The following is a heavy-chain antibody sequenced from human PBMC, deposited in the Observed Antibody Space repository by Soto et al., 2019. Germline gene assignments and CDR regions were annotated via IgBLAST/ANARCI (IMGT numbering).Heavy chain of an antibody. CDR3: AREWDGDGYNSGWFDP. CDR2: IYYSGST. V-gene: IGHV4-31*03. D-gene: IGHD5-12*01. Sequence: SETLSLTCTVSGGSISSGGYYWSWIRQHPGKGLEWIGYIYYSGSTYYSPSLKSRVTISVDTSKNQFSLKLSSVTAADTAVYYCAREWDGDGYNSGWFDPWGQGTLVTVSS. J-gene: IGHJ5*02. CDR1: GGSISSGGYY.